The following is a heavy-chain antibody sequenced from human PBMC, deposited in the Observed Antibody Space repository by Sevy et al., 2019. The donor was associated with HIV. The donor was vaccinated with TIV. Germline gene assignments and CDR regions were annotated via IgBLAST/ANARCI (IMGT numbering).Heavy chain of an antibody. CDR3: ARENKSVGEDY. CDR2: ISYDGTNK. D-gene: IGHD1-26*01. Sequence: GGSLRLSCVVSGFTFSSYGIHWVRHTPGKGLEWVAVISYDGTNKHYADSVKGRFTISRDNSKNTLFLQMNSLRTEDTAVYYCARENKSVGEDYWGQGTLVTVSS. J-gene: IGHJ4*02. CDR1: GFTFSSYG. V-gene: IGHV3-30*03.